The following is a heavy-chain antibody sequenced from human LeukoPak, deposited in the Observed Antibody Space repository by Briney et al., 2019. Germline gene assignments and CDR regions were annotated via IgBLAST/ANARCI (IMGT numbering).Heavy chain of an antibody. V-gene: IGHV1-69*06. Sequence: SVKVSCKASGGTFSSYAINWVRQAPGQGLEWMGGIIPIFGTANYAQKFQGRVTITADKSTSTAYMELSSLRSEDTAVYYCARGGIAAAGTSVDYWDQGTLVTVSS. CDR1: GGTFSSYA. J-gene: IGHJ4*02. CDR3: ARGGIAAAGTSVDY. CDR2: IIPIFGTA. D-gene: IGHD6-13*01.